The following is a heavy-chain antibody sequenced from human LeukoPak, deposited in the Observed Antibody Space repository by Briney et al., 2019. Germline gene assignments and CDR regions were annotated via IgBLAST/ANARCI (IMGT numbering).Heavy chain of an antibody. CDR3: ARERCSSTSCYVWFDY. J-gene: IGHJ4*02. D-gene: IGHD2-2*01. V-gene: IGHV1-46*01. CDR1: GYTFTSYY. CDR2: INPSGGST. Sequence: ASVKVSCKASGYTFTSYYMHWVRQAPGQGLEWMGIINPSGGSTSYAQKFQGRVTMTRDTSTSTVYMELSSLRSEDTAVYYCARERCSSTSCYVWFDYWGQGTLVTVSS.